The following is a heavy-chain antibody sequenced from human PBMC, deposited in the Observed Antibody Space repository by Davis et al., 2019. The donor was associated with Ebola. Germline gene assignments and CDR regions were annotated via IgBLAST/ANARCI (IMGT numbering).Heavy chain of an antibody. D-gene: IGHD6-19*01. CDR3: ARGGYSSGWTNWFDP. CDR1: GGTFSSYA. V-gene: IGHV1-69*13. J-gene: IGHJ5*02. CDR2: IIPIFGTA. Sequence: SVKVSCKASGGTFSSYAISWVRQAPGQGLEWMGGIIPIFGTANYAQKFQGRVTITADESTSTAYMELGSLRSDDTAVYYCARGGYSSGWTNWFDPWGQGTLVTVSS.